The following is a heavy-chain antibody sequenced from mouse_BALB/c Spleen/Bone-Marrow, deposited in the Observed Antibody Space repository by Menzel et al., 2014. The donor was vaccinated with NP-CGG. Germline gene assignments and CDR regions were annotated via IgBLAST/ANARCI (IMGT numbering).Heavy chain of an antibody. CDR3: AREDGLWYFDV. J-gene: IGHJ1*01. Sequence: QVQLKDSGAELMKPGASVKISCKATGYTFSSYWIEWVKRRPGHGLEWIGEILPGSGSTNYNEKFKGKATFTADTSSNTAYMQLSSLTSEDSAVYYCAREDGLWYFDVWGAGTTVTVSS. V-gene: IGHV1-9*01. CDR1: GYTFSSYW. CDR2: ILPGSGST. D-gene: IGHD1-1*01.